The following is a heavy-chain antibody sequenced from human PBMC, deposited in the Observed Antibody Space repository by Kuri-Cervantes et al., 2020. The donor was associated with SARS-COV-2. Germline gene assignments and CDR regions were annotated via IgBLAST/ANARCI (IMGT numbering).Heavy chain of an antibody. Sequence: ASVKVSCKASGYTFTSYYMHWVRQAPGQGLEWMGIINPSGGSTSYAQKFQGRVTMTRDTSTSTVYMELSSLRSEDTAVYYCARDQILTFKQQLAHFDYWGQGTLVTVSS. CDR3: ARDQILTFKQQLAHFDY. J-gene: IGHJ4*02. CDR2: INPSGGST. V-gene: IGHV1-46*01. D-gene: IGHD6-13*01. CDR1: GYTFTSYY.